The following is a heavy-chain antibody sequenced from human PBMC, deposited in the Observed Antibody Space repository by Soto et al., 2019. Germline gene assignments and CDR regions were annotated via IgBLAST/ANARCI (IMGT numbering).Heavy chain of an antibody. V-gene: IGHV3-33*01. J-gene: IGHJ4*02. CDR3: AAGASLFDY. CDR1: GFTFSSYG. D-gene: IGHD3-10*01. Sequence: QVQLVESGGGVVQPGRSLSLSCAASGFTFSSYGMHWVRQAPGKGLEWVAVIWYDGSNKYYADSVKGRFTISRDNSKNTLYLQMNSLRAEDTAVYYCAAGASLFDYWGQGTLVTVSS. CDR2: IWYDGSNK.